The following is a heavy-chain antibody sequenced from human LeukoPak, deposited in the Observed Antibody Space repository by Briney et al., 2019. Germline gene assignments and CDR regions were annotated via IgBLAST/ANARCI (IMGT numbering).Heavy chain of an antibody. J-gene: IGHJ4*02. CDR1: GFTFSSYS. D-gene: IGHD6-19*01. CDR3: ARGGSGWYEGDY. Sequence: PGGSLRLSCAASGFTFSSYSMQWVRQAPGKGLEWVSFISGSSSYIYYADSVKGRFTISRDNARTSLYLQMNSLRAEDTAVYYCARGGSGWYEGDYWGQGTLVTVSS. V-gene: IGHV3-21*01. CDR2: ISGSSSYI.